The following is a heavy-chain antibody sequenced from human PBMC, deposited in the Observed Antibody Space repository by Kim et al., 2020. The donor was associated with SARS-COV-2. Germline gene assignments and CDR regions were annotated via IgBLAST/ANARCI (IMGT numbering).Heavy chain of an antibody. Sequence: SVKVSCKASGCSFSSYAIRLVRQAPGQGLEWMGGINPISGTENYAQKFPGRVTITVDESTSTADMELSSLRSEDTAVYYCAAPYRNGGGFEPGGHGTLV. CDR3: AAPYRNGGGFEP. V-gene: IGHV1-69*13. CDR2: INPISGTE. J-gene: IGHJ5*02. CDR1: GCSFSSYA. D-gene: IGHD1-1*01.